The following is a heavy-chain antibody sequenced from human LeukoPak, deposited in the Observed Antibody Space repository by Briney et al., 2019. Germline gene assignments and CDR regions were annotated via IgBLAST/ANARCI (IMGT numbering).Heavy chain of an antibody. D-gene: IGHD6-13*01. V-gene: IGHV1-2*06. CDR1: GYAFTDYY. J-gene: IGHJ4*02. CDR2: INPDSGGT. Sequence: ASVKVSCKASGYAFTDYYLHWVRQAPGQGLEWMGRINPDSGGTNYAQKFQGRVTMTRDTSISTAYMELSRLRSDDTAVYYCARSPRSSWYSFDYWGQGTLVTVSS. CDR3: ARSPRSSWYSFDY.